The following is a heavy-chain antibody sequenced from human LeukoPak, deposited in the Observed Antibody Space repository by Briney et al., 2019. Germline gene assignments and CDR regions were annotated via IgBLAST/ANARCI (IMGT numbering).Heavy chain of an antibody. J-gene: IGHJ5*02. D-gene: IGHD3-10*01. V-gene: IGHV4-4*07. CDR1: GGSINSYY. CDR3: ARDSGTTGEVKFDP. Sequence: SETLSLTCTVSGGSINSYYWSWVRQPAGKGLEWIGRIYGSGSTDYNPSLKSRVTMSIDTSKNQFSLNLISVTAADTAVYYCARDSGTTGEVKFDPWGQGTLVTVSS. CDR2: IYGSGST.